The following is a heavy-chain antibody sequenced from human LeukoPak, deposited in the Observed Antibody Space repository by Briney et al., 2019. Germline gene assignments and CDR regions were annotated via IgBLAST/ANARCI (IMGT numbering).Heavy chain of an antibody. J-gene: IGHJ5*02. V-gene: IGHV3-30*02. Sequence: GGSLRLSCAASGFTFSSYAMHWVRQAPGKGLEWVSFIRYDGSIKYYADSVEGRFTISRDNSKNTLYLQMNSLRAEDTAVYYCAKRPSVGGYCSSTSCYGNWFDPWGQGTLVTVSS. D-gene: IGHD2-2*01. CDR1: GFTFSSYA. CDR3: AKRPSVGGYCSSTSCYGNWFDP. CDR2: IRYDGSIK.